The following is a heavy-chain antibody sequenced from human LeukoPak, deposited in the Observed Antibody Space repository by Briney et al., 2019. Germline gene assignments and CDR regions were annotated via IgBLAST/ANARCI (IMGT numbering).Heavy chain of an antibody. V-gene: IGHV3-33*01. CDR1: GFTFSSYG. Sequence: GGTLRLSCAASGFTFSSYGMHWVRQAPGKGLVGVAGIWYGGSNKYYKDSVKVRLTISRDTSKNTLYLQMNSLRAEDTAVYYCARGPVTTGPWYFDLWGRGTLVTVSS. CDR2: IWYGGSNK. D-gene: IGHD4-17*01. CDR3: ARGPVTTGPWYFDL. J-gene: IGHJ2*01.